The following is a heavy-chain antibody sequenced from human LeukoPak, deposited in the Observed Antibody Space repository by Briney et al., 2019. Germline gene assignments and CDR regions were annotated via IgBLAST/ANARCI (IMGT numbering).Heavy chain of an antibody. J-gene: IGHJ4*02. V-gene: IGHV3-74*01. CDR2: INSDGSST. CDR3: ARDSIRDGYTFLFDY. CDR1: GFTFSSYW. D-gene: IGHD5-24*01. Sequence: QPGGSLRLSCAASGFTFSSYWMHWVRQAPGKGLVWVSRINSDGSSTSYADSVKGRFTISRDNAKNTLYLQMNSLRAEDTAVYYCARDSIRDGYTFLFDYWGQGTLVTVSS.